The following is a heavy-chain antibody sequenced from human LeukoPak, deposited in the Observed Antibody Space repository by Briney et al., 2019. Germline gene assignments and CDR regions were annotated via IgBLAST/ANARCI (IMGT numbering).Heavy chain of an antibody. CDR1: GYTFTSYA. V-gene: IGHV1-3*01. J-gene: IGHJ4*02. CDR3: ARRYSGSYRPRPFDY. CDR2: INAGNGNT. D-gene: IGHD1-26*01. Sequence: GASVNVSCKASGYTFTSYAMHWVRQAPGQRLEWMGWINAGNGNTKYSQKFQGRVTITRDTSASTAYMELSSLRSEDTAVYYCARRYSGSYRPRPFDYWGQGTLVTVSS.